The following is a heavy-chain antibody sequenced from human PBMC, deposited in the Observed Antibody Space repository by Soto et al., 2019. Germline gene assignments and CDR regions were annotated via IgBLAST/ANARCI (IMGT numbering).Heavy chain of an antibody. CDR1: GGTFSSYA. D-gene: IGHD6-13*01. CDR2: IIPILGIA. CDR3: ARDLVSSSNPYYYGMDV. V-gene: IGHV1-69*10. J-gene: IGHJ6*02. Sequence: GASVKVSCKASGGTFSSYAISWVRQAPGQGLEWMGGIIPILGIANYAQKFQGRVTITADKSTSTAYMELSSLRSEDTAVYYCARDLVSSSNPYYYGMDVWGQGTTVTVS.